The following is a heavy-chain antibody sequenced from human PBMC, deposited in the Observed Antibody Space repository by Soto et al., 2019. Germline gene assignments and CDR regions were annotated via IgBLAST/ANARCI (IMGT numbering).Heavy chain of an antibody. J-gene: IGHJ5*02. D-gene: IGHD7-27*01. CDR1: AGTFPHYA. CDR3: ACNWGNSLRHCLAT. V-gene: IGHV1-69*13. Sequence: ASVKVSCKASAGTFPHYALSWVRQAPGQGLEWMGGIIPVLATTAYAQKFQGRVSIIADESTSTAYIELSSLNSEDTAVYYCACNWGNSLRHCLATWGQGTLVTVSS. CDR2: IIPVLATT.